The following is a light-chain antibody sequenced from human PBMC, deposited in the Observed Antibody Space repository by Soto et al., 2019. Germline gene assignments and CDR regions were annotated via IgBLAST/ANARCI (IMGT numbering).Light chain of an antibody. CDR2: DAS. CDR3: QQYNSYPLT. V-gene: IGKV1-5*01. CDR1: QSISSW. J-gene: IGKJ4*01. Sequence: DIQMTQSPSTLSASVGDRVTITCRASQSISSWLAWYQQKPGKAPKLLIYDASSLESGVPSRFSVSGSGTEFTLTISSLQPDDVATYYCQQYNSYPLTFGGGTKVEIK.